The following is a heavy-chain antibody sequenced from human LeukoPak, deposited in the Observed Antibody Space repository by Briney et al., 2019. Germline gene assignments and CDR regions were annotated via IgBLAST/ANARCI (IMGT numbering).Heavy chain of an antibody. CDR3: AKDRSCTNDICHGDFDY. V-gene: IGHV3-23*01. CDR1: GFTFSSYA. CDR2: ISGSGGST. J-gene: IGHJ4*02. Sequence: GGSPRLSCAASGFTFSSYAVSWVRQAPGKGLEWVSSISGSGGSTYSADSVKGRFTISRDNSKNTLYLQMNSLRAEDTALYYCAKDRSCTNDICHGDFDYWGQGTLVTVSS. D-gene: IGHD2-8*01.